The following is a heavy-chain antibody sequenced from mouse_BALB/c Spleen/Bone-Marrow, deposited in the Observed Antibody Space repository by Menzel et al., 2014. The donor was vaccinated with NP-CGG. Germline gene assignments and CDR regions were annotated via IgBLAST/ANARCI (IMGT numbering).Heavy chain of an antibody. CDR2: IDPYDSET. Sequence: QVQLQQSGAELVRPGASVKLSCKASGYTFTSYWMHWVKQRPEQGLEWIGRIDPYDSETHYNQKFKDKAILTVDKSSSTAYMQLSSLKDEATAVYYCARYDGYYDYWGQGTTLTVSS. V-gene: IGHV1-52*01. CDR3: ARYDGYYDY. CDR1: GYTFTSYW. D-gene: IGHD2-3*01. J-gene: IGHJ2*01.